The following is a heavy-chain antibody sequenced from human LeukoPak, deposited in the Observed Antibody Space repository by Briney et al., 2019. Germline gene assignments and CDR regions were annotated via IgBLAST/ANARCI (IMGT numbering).Heavy chain of an antibody. CDR2: INNDGSST. Sequence: GGSLRLSCAASGFTFSSYWMYWVRQAPGKGLVWVSRINNDGSSTIYADSVKGRFTISRDNAKNTLYLQMNSLRDDDTAVYNCVRDNGGEHLWGQGTLVTVSS. CDR3: VRDNGGEHL. J-gene: IGHJ4*02. V-gene: IGHV3-74*01. D-gene: IGHD3-16*01. CDR1: GFTFSSYW.